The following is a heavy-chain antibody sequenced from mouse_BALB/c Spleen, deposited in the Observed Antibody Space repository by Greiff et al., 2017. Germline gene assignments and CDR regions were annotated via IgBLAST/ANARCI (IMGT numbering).Heavy chain of an antibody. CDR1: GFSLTGYG. CDR3: ASLRGRWYFDV. CDR2: IWGDGST. Sequence: VQLQQSGPGLVAPSQSLSITCTVSGFSLTGYGVNWVRQPPGKGLEWLGMIWGDGSTDYNSALKSRLSISKDNSKSQVFLKMNSLQTDDTARYYCASLRGRWYFDVWGAGTTVTVSS. V-gene: IGHV2-6-7*01. J-gene: IGHJ1*01. D-gene: IGHD1-1*01.